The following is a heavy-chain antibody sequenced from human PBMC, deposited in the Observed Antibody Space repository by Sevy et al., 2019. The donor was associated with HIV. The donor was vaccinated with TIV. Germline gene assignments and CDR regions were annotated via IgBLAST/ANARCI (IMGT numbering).Heavy chain of an antibody. CDR3: ARVTVVYTPRGSMIASGAFDI. J-gene: IGHJ3*02. D-gene: IGHD3-16*01. V-gene: IGHV3-48*03. Sequence: GGSLRLSCAASGFTFSSYEMNWVRLAPGKGLEWVSYISTSGSIKYYADSVKGRFTISRDNAKKSLYLQMNSLRAEDTAVYYCARVTVVYTPRGSMIASGAFDIWGQGTMVTVSS. CDR1: GFTFSSYE. CDR2: ISTSGSIK.